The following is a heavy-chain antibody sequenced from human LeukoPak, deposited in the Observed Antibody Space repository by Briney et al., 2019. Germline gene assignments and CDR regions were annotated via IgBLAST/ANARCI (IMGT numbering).Heavy chain of an antibody. Sequence: ASVKVSCKASGYTFTSYDINWVRQATGQGLEWMGWMNPNSGNTGYAQKFQGRVTMTRDTSISTAYMELSSLRSEDTAVYYCARVSSAVSPLDWFDPWGQGTLVTVSS. CDR1: GYTFTSYD. V-gene: IGHV1-8*01. D-gene: IGHD3-16*02. CDR3: ARVSSAVSPLDWFDP. CDR2: MNPNSGNT. J-gene: IGHJ5*02.